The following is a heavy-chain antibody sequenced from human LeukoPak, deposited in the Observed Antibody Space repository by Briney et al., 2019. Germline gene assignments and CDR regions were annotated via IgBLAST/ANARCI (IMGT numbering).Heavy chain of an antibody. D-gene: IGHD2-8*01. CDR1: GGSISSSSYY. Sequence: KSSETLSLTCTVSGGSISSSSYYWGWIRQPPGKGLEWIGSIYYSGSTYYNPSLKSRVTISIDTSKKHFSLKLSSVTAADTAVYYCARTDMYYPYDTFDIWGQGTMVTVSS. CDR2: IYYSGST. J-gene: IGHJ3*02. CDR3: ARTDMYYPYDTFDI. V-gene: IGHV4-39*07.